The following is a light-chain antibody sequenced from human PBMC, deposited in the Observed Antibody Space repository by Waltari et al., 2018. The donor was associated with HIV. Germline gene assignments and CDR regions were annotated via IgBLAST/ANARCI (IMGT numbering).Light chain of an antibody. V-gene: IGLV2-18*02. Sequence: QSALTQPPSVSGSLGQSVTISCTGTSSDIGAYNRVSWYQQSPGTAPKLRICEVTHRPAGGPVRFSRSKSGNTASLTISGLQACDEADYYCSSYTTSSTWVFGGGTKLTVL. CDR1: SSDIGAYNR. J-gene: IGLJ3*02. CDR2: EVT. CDR3: SSYTTSSTWV.